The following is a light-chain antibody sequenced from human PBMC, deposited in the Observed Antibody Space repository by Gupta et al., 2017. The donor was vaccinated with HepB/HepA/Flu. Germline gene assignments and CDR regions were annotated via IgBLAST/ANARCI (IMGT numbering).Light chain of an antibody. Sequence: DIQMTQSPASLSASIGDTATISCRASQGIDNNLAWFQQKPGEAPKCLIHDASSPQSGVPPKFSGSGSGTEYTLPISSLQPEDFATYYCQQYYSFPPPLGEGTKVEIK. CDR2: DAS. V-gene: IGKV1-16*02. J-gene: IGKJ4*01. CDR1: QGIDNN. CDR3: QQYYSFPPP.